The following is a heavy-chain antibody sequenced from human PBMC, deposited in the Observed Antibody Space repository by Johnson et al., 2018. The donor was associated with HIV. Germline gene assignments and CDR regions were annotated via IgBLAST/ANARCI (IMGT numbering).Heavy chain of an antibody. D-gene: IGHD3-22*01. CDR3: ARVYYYDSSGSDDAFDI. V-gene: IGHV3-30*19. Sequence: QMQLVESGGGVVQPGWSLRLSCAVSGFTFSGYGMHWVRQAPGKGLEWVALILYDGSNKYYAYSVKGRFTISRDNSKNTLSLQMNSLRSEDTAVYYCARVYYYDSSGSDDAFDIWGQGTMVTVSS. J-gene: IGHJ3*02. CDR2: ILYDGSNK. CDR1: GFTFSGYG.